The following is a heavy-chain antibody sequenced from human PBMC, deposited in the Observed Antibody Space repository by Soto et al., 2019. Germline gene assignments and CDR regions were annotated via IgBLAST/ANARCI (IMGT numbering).Heavy chain of an antibody. J-gene: IGHJ6*02. CDR2: IWYDGSNK. CDR1: GFTFSSYG. D-gene: IGHD6-6*01. CDR3: ASFSPNSSSSGRWGSGGYSYGMDV. Sequence: QVQLVASGGGVVQPGRSLRLSCAASGFTFSSYGMHWVRQAPGKGLEWVAVIWYDGSNKYYADSVKGRFTISRDNSKNTLYLQMNSLRAEDTAVYYCASFSPNSSSSGRWGSGGYSYGMDVWGQGTTVTVSS. V-gene: IGHV3-33*01.